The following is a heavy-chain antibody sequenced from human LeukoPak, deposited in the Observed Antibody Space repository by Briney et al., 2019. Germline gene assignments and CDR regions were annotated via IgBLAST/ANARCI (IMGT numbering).Heavy chain of an antibody. CDR1: GGSISSSSYY. CDR2: IYYSGST. D-gene: IGHD5-18*01. V-gene: IGHV4-39*02. CDR3: AREGIQLWLSAFDY. J-gene: IGHJ4*02. Sequence: SETLSLTCTVSGGSISSSSYYWGWIRQPPGKGLEWIGSIYYSGSTCYNPSLKSRVTISVDTSKNQFSLKLSSVTAAGTAVYYCAREGIQLWLSAFDYWGQGTLVTVSS.